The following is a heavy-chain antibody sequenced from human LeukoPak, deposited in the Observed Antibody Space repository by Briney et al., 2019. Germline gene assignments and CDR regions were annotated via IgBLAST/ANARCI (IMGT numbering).Heavy chain of an antibody. D-gene: IGHD1-26*01. CDR1: GFTFSNAW. Sequence: GGSLRLSCAASGFTFSNAWMSWVRQAPGKGLEWVGRIKSKTDGGTTDYAAPVKGRFTISRDDSKNTLYLQMNSLKTEDTAVYYCTATPWELLEAYYFDYWGQGTLVTVSS. V-gene: IGHV3-15*01. CDR2: IKSKTDGGTT. CDR3: TATPWELLEAYYFDY. J-gene: IGHJ4*02.